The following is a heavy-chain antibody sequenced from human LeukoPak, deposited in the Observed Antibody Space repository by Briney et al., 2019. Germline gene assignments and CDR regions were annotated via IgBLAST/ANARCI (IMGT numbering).Heavy chain of an antibody. CDR2: ISSSSSYI. Sequence: GGSLRLSCAASGFTFSSYSMNWVRQAPGKGLEWVSSISSSSSYIYYADSVKGRFTISRDNAKNSLYLQMNSLRAEDTAVYYCARDRYHKMGGFDYWGQGTLVTVSS. CDR3: ARDRYHKMGGFDY. CDR1: GFTFSSYS. D-gene: IGHD1-14*01. J-gene: IGHJ4*02. V-gene: IGHV3-21*01.